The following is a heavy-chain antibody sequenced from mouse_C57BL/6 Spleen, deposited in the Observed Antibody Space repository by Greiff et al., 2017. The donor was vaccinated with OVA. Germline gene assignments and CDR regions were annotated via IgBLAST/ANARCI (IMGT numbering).Heavy chain of an antibody. CDR1: GFTFSDYY. J-gene: IGHJ4*01. Sequence: EVQLVESEGGLVQPGSSMKLSCTASGFTFSDYYMALVRQVPEKGLEWVANINYDGSSTYYLDSLKSRFIISRDNAKNILYLQMSSLKSEDTATYYCARDHYGGAMDYWGQGTSVTVSS. D-gene: IGHD1-1*01. CDR2: INYDGSST. CDR3: ARDHYGGAMDY. V-gene: IGHV5-16*01.